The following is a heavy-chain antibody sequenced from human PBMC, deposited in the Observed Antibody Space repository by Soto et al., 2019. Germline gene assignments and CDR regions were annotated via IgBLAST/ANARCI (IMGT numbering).Heavy chain of an antibody. CDR3: ASALAALNWFDP. V-gene: IGHV3-48*02. D-gene: IGHD1-1*01. CDR2: TSSSSSTI. Sequence: EVQLVESGGGLVQPGGSLRLSCAASGFTFSSYSMNWVRQAPGQGLESVSYTSSSSSTIYYADSVKGRFTISRDNAKNSLYLQMNSLRDEDTAVYYCASALAALNWFDPWGQGTLVTVSS. J-gene: IGHJ5*02. CDR1: GFTFSSYS.